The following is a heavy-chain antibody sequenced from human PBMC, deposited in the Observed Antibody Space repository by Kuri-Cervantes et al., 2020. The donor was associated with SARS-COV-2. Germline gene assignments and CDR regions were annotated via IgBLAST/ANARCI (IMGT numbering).Heavy chain of an antibody. CDR2: INHSGST. J-gene: IGHJ4*02. CDR1: GGSFSGYY. V-gene: IGHV4-34*01. CDR3: VKAPEGPDDY. Sequence: GSLSLSCAVYGGSFSGYYWSWIRQPPGKGLEWIGEINHSGSTNYNPSLKSRVTISVDTSKNQFSLKLSSVTAADTAVYYCVKAPEGPDDYWGQGTLVTVSS.